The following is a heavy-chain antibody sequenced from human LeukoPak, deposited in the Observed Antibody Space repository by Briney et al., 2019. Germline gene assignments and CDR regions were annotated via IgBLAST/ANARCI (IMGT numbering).Heavy chain of an antibody. D-gene: IGHD4-11*01. J-gene: IGHJ5*02. V-gene: IGHV3-48*03. CDR3: ARLLWVTTKNWFDP. Sequence: GGSLRLSCAASGFTFSNYEMNWVRQAPGKGLEWVSYISSSGSTIYYADSVKGRFTISRDNAKNSLYLQMNSLRAEDTAVYYCARLLWVTTKNWFDPWGQGTLVTVSS. CDR1: GFTFSNYE. CDR2: ISSSGSTI.